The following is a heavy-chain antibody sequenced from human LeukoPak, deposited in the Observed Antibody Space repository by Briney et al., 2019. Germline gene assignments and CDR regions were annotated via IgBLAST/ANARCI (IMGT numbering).Heavy chain of an antibody. Sequence: SETLSLTCSVSGGSVSNYYWSWIRQPPGKGLEWIGYVYYTGSTNYNPSLKSRVTMSEDKSKNQFSLRLYSVTVAGTAVYYCARHFAYSSSSYFDYWGQGSLVTVSS. D-gene: IGHD6-6*01. J-gene: IGHJ4*02. CDR2: VYYTGST. CDR1: GGSVSNYY. V-gene: IGHV4-59*08. CDR3: ARHFAYSSSSYFDY.